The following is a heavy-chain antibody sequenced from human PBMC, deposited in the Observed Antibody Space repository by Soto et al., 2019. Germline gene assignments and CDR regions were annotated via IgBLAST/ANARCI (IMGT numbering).Heavy chain of an antibody. D-gene: IGHD1-1*01. V-gene: IGHV1-18*01. CDR3: ARGRYGDY. J-gene: IGHJ4*02. CDR2: ISAHNGNT. CDR1: GYTFTSYG. Sequence: QVHLVQSGAEGKKPGASVKVSCKGSGYTFTSYGITWVRQAPGQGLEWRGWISAHNGNTNYAQKFQGRVHVTRDTSTSTAYMELRSLSSDDTAVYYCARGRYGDYWGQGALVTVSS.